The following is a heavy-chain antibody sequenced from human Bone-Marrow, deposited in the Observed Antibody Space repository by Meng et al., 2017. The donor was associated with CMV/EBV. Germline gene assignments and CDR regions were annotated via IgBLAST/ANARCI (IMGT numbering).Heavy chain of an antibody. V-gene: IGHV4-39*07. CDR2: IYYSGNT. D-gene: IGHD2-2*01. CDR3: ARARLRKYQLLNEYFQH. Sequence: SETLSLTCTVSGGSVSSSTYYWGWIRQPPGKGLEWIGNIYYSGNTYYNLSLKRRVTISVDTSKNQFSLKLSSVTAADTAVYYCARARLRKYQLLNEYFQHWGQGTLVTVSS. J-gene: IGHJ1*01. CDR1: GGSVSSSTYY.